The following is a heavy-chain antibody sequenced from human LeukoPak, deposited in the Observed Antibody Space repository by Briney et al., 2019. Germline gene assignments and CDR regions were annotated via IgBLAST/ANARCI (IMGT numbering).Heavy chain of an antibody. Sequence: SETLSLTCTVSGGSISSYYWSWVRQPAGKGLEWIGRIYTSGSTNYNPSLKSRVTISVDKSKNQLSLKLNSVTAADTAVYYCARRGSGWSFDYWGQGTLVTVSS. CDR2: IYTSGST. V-gene: IGHV4-4*07. CDR1: GGSISSYY. CDR3: ARRGSGWSFDY. J-gene: IGHJ4*02. D-gene: IGHD6-19*01.